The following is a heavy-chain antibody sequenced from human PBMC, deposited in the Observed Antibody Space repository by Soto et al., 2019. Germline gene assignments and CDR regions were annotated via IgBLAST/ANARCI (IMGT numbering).Heavy chain of an antibody. Sequence: QVQLQQWGAGLLKPSETLSLTCAVYGGSFSGYYWSWIRQPPGKGLEWIGEINHSGSTNYNPSLKSRVTISVDTSKNQFALKLSSVAAADTAVYYCARGTRGDDYWGQGTLVTVSS. D-gene: IGHD3-10*01. J-gene: IGHJ4*02. CDR3: ARGTRGDDY. V-gene: IGHV4-34*01. CDR1: GGSFSGYY. CDR2: INHSGST.